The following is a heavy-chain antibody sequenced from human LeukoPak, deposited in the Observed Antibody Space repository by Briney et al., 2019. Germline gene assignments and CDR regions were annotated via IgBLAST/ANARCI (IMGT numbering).Heavy chain of an antibody. V-gene: IGHV3-23*01. D-gene: IGHD2/OR15-2a*01. Sequence: PGASLRLSCAASGFTFSIHAMDWVRQAPGKGLKWVSSISGIGIRTYYADSVKGRFTISRDSSKNTVYLQMNSLIAEDTAVYYCAKDMHVYDRPVDNWGRGTQVTVSS. CDR3: AKDMHVYDRPVDN. J-gene: IGHJ4*02. CDR2: ISGIGIRT. CDR1: GFTFSIHA.